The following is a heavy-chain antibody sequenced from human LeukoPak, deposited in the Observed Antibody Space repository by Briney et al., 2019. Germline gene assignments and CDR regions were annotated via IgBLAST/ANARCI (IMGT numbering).Heavy chain of an antibody. CDR2: ISISSNYI. V-gene: IGHV3-21*01. J-gene: IGHJ4*02. CDR1: GFTFSRYS. Sequence: GGSLRLSCAASGFTFSRYSMNWVRQAPGKGLEWVSSISISSNYIYYTDSVKGRCTISRDNGKNTLYLQMNSPRAEDTAVYYCARPYCSGGSCYDYWGQGTLVTVSS. D-gene: IGHD2-15*01. CDR3: ARPYCSGGSCYDY.